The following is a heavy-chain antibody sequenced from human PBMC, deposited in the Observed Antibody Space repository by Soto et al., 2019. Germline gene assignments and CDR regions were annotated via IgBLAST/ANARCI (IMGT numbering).Heavy chain of an antibody. J-gene: IGHJ6*02. Sequence: SETLSLTCAVYGGSFSGYYWSWIRQPPGKGLEWIGEINHSGSTNYNPSLKSRVTISVDTSKNQFSLKLSSVTAADTAVYYCARAASMVRGVIKYGMAGWGQGTTVTV. V-gene: IGHV4-34*01. CDR3: ARAASMVRGVIKYGMAG. D-gene: IGHD3-10*01. CDR2: INHSGST. CDR1: GGSFSGYY.